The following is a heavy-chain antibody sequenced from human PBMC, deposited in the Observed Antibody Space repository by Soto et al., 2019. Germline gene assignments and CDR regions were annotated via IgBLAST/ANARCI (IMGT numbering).Heavy chain of an antibody. CDR1: GFTFSGSA. J-gene: IGHJ6*02. Sequence: GGSLRLSCAASGFTFSGSAMHWVRQASGKGLEWVGRIRSKANSYATAYAASVKGRFTISRDDSKNTAYLQMNSLKTEDTAVYYCTRLGWDYDILTGPNYYYYGMDVWGQGTTVTVSS. CDR3: TRLGWDYDILTGPNYYYYGMDV. D-gene: IGHD3-9*01. CDR2: IRSKANSYAT. V-gene: IGHV3-73*01.